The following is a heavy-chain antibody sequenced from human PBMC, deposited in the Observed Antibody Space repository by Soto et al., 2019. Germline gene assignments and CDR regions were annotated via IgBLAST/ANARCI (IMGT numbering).Heavy chain of an antibody. Sequence: QITLRESGSTLVKPTETLTLTCTVSGLSLTTSGVGVAWIRQPPGKALEWLASIYWDDDRRSRPSRKSRLTLTKDTSRNQVILTITNMDPVDTATYYCAHILDGYYQLGPFDVCGQGTVVTVSS. J-gene: IGHJ3*01. CDR3: AHILDGYYQLGPFDV. CDR1: GLSLTTSGVG. D-gene: IGHD2-15*01. CDR2: IYWDDDR. V-gene: IGHV2-5*02.